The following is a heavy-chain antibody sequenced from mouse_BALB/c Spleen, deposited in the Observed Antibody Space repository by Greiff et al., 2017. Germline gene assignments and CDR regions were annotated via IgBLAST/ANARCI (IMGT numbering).Heavy chain of an antibody. D-gene: IGHD1-1*01. CDR2: IYPGDGDT. J-gene: IGHJ1*01. V-gene: IGHV1-87*01. Sequence: VQLQQSGAELARPGASVKLSCKASGYTFTSYWMQWVKQRPGQGLEWIGAIYPGDGDTRYTQKFKGKATLTADKSSSTAYMQLSSLASEDSAVYYCARGLLHWYFDVWGAGTTVTVSS. CDR1: GYTFTSYW. CDR3: ARGLLHWYFDV.